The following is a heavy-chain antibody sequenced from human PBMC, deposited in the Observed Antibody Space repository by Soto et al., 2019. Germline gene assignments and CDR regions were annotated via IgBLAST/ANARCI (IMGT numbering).Heavy chain of an antibody. CDR2: ISDSNKYI. V-gene: IGHV3-21*02. Sequence: EVQLVESGGGLVKPGGSLRLSCAASGFTFSSYTMDWVRQAPGKGLEWVSSISDSNKYIYYADSVKGRFTISRDNTKISLYLQMTSLRAEDTAVYYCVRAIVATRGFDYWGQGTLVTVSS. D-gene: IGHD5-12*01. J-gene: IGHJ4*02. CDR1: GFTFSSYT. CDR3: VRAIVATRGFDY.